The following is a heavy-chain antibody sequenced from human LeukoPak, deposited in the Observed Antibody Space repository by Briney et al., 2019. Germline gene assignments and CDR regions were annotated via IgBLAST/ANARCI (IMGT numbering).Heavy chain of an antibody. CDR3: ARRSGYSYGHLPYYFYMDV. D-gene: IGHD5-18*01. CDR1: GYSVSSAYY. CDR2: MYHSGST. J-gene: IGHJ6*03. Sequence: PSETLSLTCSVSGYSVSSAYYWGWIRQPPGKGLEWIGTMYHSGSTNYNPSLKSRVTISVDTSKNQFSLKLSSVTAADTAVYYCARRSGYSYGHLPYYFYMDVWGKGTTVTISS. V-gene: IGHV4-38-2*02.